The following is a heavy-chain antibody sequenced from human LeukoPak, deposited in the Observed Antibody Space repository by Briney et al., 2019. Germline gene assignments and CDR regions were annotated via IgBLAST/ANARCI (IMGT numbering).Heavy chain of an antibody. CDR3: ARDPAVAAPFWFDP. Sequence: GASVKVSCKASGYTFTSYGISWVRQAPGQGPEWMGWISAYNGNTNYAQKLQGRVTMTTDTSTSTAYMELRSLRSDDTAVYYCARDPAVAAPFWFDPWGQGTLVTVSS. CDR1: GYTFTSYG. J-gene: IGHJ5*02. V-gene: IGHV1-18*01. CDR2: ISAYNGNT. D-gene: IGHD6-19*01.